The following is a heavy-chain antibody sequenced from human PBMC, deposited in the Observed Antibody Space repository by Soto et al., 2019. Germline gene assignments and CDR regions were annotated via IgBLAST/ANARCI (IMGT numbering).Heavy chain of an antibody. Sequence: GGSLRLSGAASGFTFSDYYMSWIRQAPGKGLEWVSYISSSGSTIYYADSVKGRFTISRDNAKNSLYLQMNSLRAEDTAVYYCARDNDSSGYYPLVYYGMDVWGQGTTVTVSS. V-gene: IGHV3-11*01. D-gene: IGHD3-22*01. CDR3: ARDNDSSGYYPLVYYGMDV. CDR1: GFTFSDYY. J-gene: IGHJ6*02. CDR2: ISSSGSTI.